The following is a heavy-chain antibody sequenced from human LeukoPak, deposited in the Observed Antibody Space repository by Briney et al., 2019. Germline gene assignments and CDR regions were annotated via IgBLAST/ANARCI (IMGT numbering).Heavy chain of an antibody. Sequence: SETLSLTCTVSGGSISSGDYYWSWIRQPPGKGLEWIGYIYYSGSTNYNPSLKSRVTISVDTSKNQFSLKLSSVTAADTAVYYCARGEDSSPQRYFDYWGQGTLVTVSS. D-gene: IGHD6-6*01. CDR1: GGSISSGDYY. V-gene: IGHV4-61*08. CDR2: IYYSGST. J-gene: IGHJ4*02. CDR3: ARGEDSSPQRYFDY.